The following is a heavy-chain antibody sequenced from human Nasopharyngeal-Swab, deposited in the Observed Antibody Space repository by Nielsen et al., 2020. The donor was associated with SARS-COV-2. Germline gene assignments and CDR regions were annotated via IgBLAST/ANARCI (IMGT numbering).Heavy chain of an antibody. V-gene: IGHV4-59*13. CDR1: GGSISIYY. J-gene: IGHJ4*02. CDR3: ARGFDY. Sequence: SETLSLTCTVSGGSISIYYCSWIRQPPGKGLEWIGYIYYSGSTNYNPSLKSRVTISVDTSKNQFSLKLSSVTAADTAVYYCARGFDYWGQGTLVTVSS. CDR2: IYYSGST.